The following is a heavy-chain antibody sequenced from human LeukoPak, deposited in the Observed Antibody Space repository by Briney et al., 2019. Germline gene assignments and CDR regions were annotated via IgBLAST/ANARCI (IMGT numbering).Heavy chain of an antibody. CDR2: IYYSGST. CDR1: GGSISSSSYY. CDR3: ARDIGCGGDCIDAFDI. J-gene: IGHJ3*02. V-gene: IGHV4-39*07. D-gene: IGHD2-21*01. Sequence: PSETLSLTCTVSGGSISSSSYYWGWIRQPPGKGLEWIGSIYYSGSTYYNPSLKSRVTISVDTSKNQFSLKLSSVTAADTAVYYCARDIGCGGDCIDAFDIWGQGTMVTVSS.